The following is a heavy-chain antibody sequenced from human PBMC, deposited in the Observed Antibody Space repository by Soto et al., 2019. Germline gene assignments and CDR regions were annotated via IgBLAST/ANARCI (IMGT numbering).Heavy chain of an antibody. CDR1: GYNFTQYR. Sequence: QVQLVQSGADVKKPGASVKISCKASGYNFTQYRIHWVRQAPGQRLEWMGWITAGDAKTEYSQKFQGRVTISRDIFATTVYLDLDSLRSEDTAVYYCARDLYSSSWFWFDPWGRGTQVIVSS. CDR3: ARDLYSSSWFWFDP. D-gene: IGHD2-2*01. CDR2: ITAGDAKT. J-gene: IGHJ5*02. V-gene: IGHV1-3*01.